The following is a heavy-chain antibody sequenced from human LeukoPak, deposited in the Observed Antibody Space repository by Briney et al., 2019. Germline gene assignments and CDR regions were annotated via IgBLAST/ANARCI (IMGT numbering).Heavy chain of an antibody. J-gene: IGHJ4*02. CDR3: ARVGDNYDRSGYYFDY. D-gene: IGHD3-22*01. CDR2: IYYSGST. V-gene: IGHV4-59*01. Sequence: PSETLSLTCIVSGGSISSYYWTWMRQPPGKRLEWIGYIYYSGSTNYNPSLKSRVTISVDTSKNQFSLNLSSVTAADTAVYYCARVGDNYDRSGYYFDYWGQGTLVTVSS. CDR1: GGSISSYY.